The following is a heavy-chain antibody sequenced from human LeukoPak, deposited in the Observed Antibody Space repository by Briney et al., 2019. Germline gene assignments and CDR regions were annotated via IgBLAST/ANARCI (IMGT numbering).Heavy chain of an antibody. Sequence: AGGSLRLSCAASGFTFSSYSMNWVRQAPGKGLEWVSSISSSSSYIYYADSVKGRFTISRDNAKNSLYLQMNSLRAEDTAVYYCARVPSTDPDAFDIWGQGTMVTVSS. CDR2: ISSSSSYI. J-gene: IGHJ3*02. V-gene: IGHV3-21*01. CDR1: GFTFSSYS. CDR3: ARVPSTDPDAFDI. D-gene: IGHD4-17*01.